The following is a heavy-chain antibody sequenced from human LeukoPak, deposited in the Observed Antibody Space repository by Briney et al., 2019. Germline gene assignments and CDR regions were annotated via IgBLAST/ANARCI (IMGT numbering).Heavy chain of an antibody. D-gene: IGHD6-19*01. V-gene: IGHV4-59*08. J-gene: IGHJ4*02. CDR2: IHDSGST. CDR3: ARRIKFSSGWYTDY. Sequence: SETLSLTCTVSGGXISSYWWSWVRQPPGKALEWIGNIHDSGSTHYNPSLKGRVTISMDTSKNQFSLELTSVTAADTAVYYCARRIKFSSGWYTDYWGQGTLLTVSS. CDR1: GGXISSYW.